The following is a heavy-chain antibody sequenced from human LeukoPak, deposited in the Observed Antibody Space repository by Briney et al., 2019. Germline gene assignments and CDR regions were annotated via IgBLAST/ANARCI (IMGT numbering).Heavy chain of an antibody. Sequence: PGGSLRLSCAASGFTFSSYAMSWVRQAPGKGLEWVAVIWYDGSNKYYADSVKGRFTISRDNSKNTLYLQMNSLRAEDTAVYYCARGAPYGNYVGYYGMDVWGQGTTVTVSS. J-gene: IGHJ6*02. V-gene: IGHV3-33*08. D-gene: IGHD4-11*01. CDR3: ARGAPYGNYVGYYGMDV. CDR2: IWYDGSNK. CDR1: GFTFSSYA.